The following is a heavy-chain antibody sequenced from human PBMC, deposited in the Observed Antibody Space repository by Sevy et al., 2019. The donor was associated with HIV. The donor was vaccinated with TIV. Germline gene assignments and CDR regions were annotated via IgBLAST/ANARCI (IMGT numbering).Heavy chain of an antibody. D-gene: IGHD6-13*01. Sequence: SETLSLTCTVSGGSISSGDYYWSWIRQPPGKGLEWIGYIYYSGSTYYNPSLKSRVTISVDTSKNQFSLMLSSVTAADTAVYYCARAWGKVAAAGTGNWFDPWGQGTLVTVSS. CDR3: ARAWGKVAAAGTGNWFDP. CDR1: GGSISSGDYY. CDR2: IYYSGST. J-gene: IGHJ5*02. V-gene: IGHV4-30-4*01.